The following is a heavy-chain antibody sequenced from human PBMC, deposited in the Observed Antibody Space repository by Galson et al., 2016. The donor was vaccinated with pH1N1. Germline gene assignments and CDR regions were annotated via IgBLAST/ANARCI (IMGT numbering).Heavy chain of an antibody. CDR2: INPKSGVT. CDR1: GYTFTDYY. D-gene: IGHD5-24*01. CDR3: ASGGDGYTLV. Sequence: SVKVSCKASGYTFTDYYLHWVRQAPGQGLKWMGRINPKSGVTDFAQNFQGRVTMTRDTSINTAYMELRRLRFDDTAVYHCASGGDGYTLVWGQGTLVTVSS. J-gene: IGHJ4*02. V-gene: IGHV1-2*06.